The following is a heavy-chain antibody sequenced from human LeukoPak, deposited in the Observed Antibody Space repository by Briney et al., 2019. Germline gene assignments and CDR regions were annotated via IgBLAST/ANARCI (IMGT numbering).Heavy chain of an antibody. Sequence: ASVKVSCKASGYTFTSYDINWVRQATGQGLEWMGWMNPNSGNTGYAQKFQGRVTMTRNTSISTAYMELSSLRSEDTAVDYCAGGEIPSYSYSYRAVGGKGTTVPVSS. CDR1: GYTFTSYD. CDR2: MNPNSGNT. V-gene: IGHV1-8*01. D-gene: IGHD2-2*02. J-gene: IGHJ6*03. CDR3: AGGEIPSYSYSYRAV.